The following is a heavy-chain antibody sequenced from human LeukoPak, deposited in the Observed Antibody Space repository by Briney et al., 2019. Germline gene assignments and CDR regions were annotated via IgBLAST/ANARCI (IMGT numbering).Heavy chain of an antibody. J-gene: IGHJ5*02. V-gene: IGHV1-46*02. Sequence: ASVKVSCKTSAYTFNAYLIHWVRQAPGQGLEWMGMIDPSGGSTAYAQKFQGRVTVTRDTSTSTLYVELSSLRSDDTAVYYCARDLGLRGVTNWFDPWGQGTLVTVSS. CDR2: IDPSGGST. D-gene: IGHD3-10*01. CDR3: ARDLGLRGVTNWFDP. CDR1: AYTFNAYL.